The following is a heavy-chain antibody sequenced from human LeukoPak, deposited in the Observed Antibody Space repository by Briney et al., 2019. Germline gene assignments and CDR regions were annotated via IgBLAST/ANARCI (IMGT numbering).Heavy chain of an antibody. CDR1: GFTVSSNY. CDR2: IYSGGST. D-gene: IGHD3-22*01. Sequence: SGGSLRLSCAASGFTVSSNYMSWVRQAPGKGLEWVSVIYSGGSTYYADSVKGRFTISRDNSKNTLCLQMNSLRAEDTAVYYCAREDYYDSSGFGGGYWGQGTLVTVSS. V-gene: IGHV3-53*01. CDR3: AREDYYDSSGFGGGY. J-gene: IGHJ4*02.